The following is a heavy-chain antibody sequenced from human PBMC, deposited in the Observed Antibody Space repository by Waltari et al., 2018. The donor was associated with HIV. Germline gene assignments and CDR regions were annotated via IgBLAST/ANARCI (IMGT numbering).Heavy chain of an antibody. D-gene: IGHD3-16*01. V-gene: IGHV3-7*01. J-gene: IGHJ4*02. CDR2: IKQDGSEE. CDR1: GLTFSSYW. Sequence: EVQLVESGGGLVQPGGSLRLSCAASGLTFSSYWMGWVRQAPGKGLDGVANIKQDGSEEFYVYSVKGRFTISRDNAKNSLFLQRNSLRGEDTAVYYCARDWGRYWGQGTLVTVSS. CDR3: ARDWGRY.